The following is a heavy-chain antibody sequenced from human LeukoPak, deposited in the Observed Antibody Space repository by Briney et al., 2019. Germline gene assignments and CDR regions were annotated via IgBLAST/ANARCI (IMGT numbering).Heavy chain of an antibody. CDR1: GYSFTSYW. J-gene: IGHJ6*03. D-gene: IGHD3-9*01. V-gene: IGHV5-51*01. CDR3: ARGTYDILTGYVHYYMDV. Sequence: GESLKISCKGSGYSFTSYWIGWVRQMPGKGLEWMGIIYPGDSDTRYSPSFQGLVTISADKSISTAYLQWSSLKASDTAMYYCARGTYDILTGYVHYYMDVWGKGTTVTVSS. CDR2: IYPGDSDT.